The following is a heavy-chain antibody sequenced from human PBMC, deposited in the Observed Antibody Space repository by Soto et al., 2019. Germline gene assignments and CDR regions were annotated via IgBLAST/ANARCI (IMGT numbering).Heavy chain of an antibody. CDR1: GFTFSSYA. CDR3: AKDGLDFWSGPEPEYYYYYGMDV. J-gene: IGHJ6*02. CDR2: ISGSGGST. D-gene: IGHD3-3*01. Sequence: PGGSLRLSCAASGFTFSSYAMSWVRQAPGKGLEWVSAISGSGGSTYYADSVKGRFTISRDNSKNTLYLQMNSLRAEDTAVYYCAKDGLDFWSGPEPEYYYYYGMDVWGQGTTVTVSS. V-gene: IGHV3-23*01.